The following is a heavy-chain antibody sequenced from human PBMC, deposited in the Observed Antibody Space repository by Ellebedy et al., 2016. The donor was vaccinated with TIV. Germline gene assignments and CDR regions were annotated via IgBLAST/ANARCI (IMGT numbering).Heavy chain of an antibody. D-gene: IGHD1-26*01. Sequence: SVKVSXXASGGTFSSYAISWVRQAPGQGLEWMGGIIPIFGTANYAQKFQGRVTITADESTSTAYMELSSLRSDDTAVYYCARDKDVGGSYYLARSFDYWGQGTLVTVSS. CDR1: GGTFSSYA. CDR2: IIPIFGTA. J-gene: IGHJ4*02. V-gene: IGHV1-69*13. CDR3: ARDKDVGGSYYLARSFDY.